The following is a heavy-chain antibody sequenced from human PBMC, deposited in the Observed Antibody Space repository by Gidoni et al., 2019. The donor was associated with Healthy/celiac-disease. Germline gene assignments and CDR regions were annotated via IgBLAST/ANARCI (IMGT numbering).Heavy chain of an antibody. J-gene: IGHJ4*02. CDR1: GFTFSDYA. Sequence: EVQLVESGGCLVQPGRSLRAACAASGFTFSDYAMHWVRQAQGKGLELVSGISWNSGSIGYADSVKGRFTISRDNAKNSLYLQMNSLRAEDTALYYCAKDPDRYGDYYFDYWGQGTLVTVSS. D-gene: IGHD4-17*01. V-gene: IGHV3-9*01. CDR3: AKDPDRYGDYYFDY. CDR2: ISWNSGSI.